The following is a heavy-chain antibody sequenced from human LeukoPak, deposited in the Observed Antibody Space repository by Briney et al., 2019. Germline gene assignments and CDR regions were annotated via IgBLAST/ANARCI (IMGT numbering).Heavy chain of an antibody. CDR2: ISSSSSYI. Sequence: GGSLRLSCAASGFTFSNFAMSWVRQAPGKGLEWVSSISSSSSYIYYADSVKGRFTISRDNAKNSLYLQMNSLRAEDTAVYYCARGPDSSRDYWGQGTLVTVSS. CDR1: GFTFSNFA. D-gene: IGHD6-13*01. V-gene: IGHV3-21*01. J-gene: IGHJ4*02. CDR3: ARGPDSSRDY.